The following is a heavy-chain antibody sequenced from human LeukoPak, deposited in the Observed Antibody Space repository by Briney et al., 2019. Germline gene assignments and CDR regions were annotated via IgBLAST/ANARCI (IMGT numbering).Heavy chain of an antibody. CDR1: GFTFSSYS. D-gene: IGHD5-12*01. Sequence: SGGSLRLSCAASGFTFSSYSMNWVRQAPGKGLEWVSSISSSSSYIYYADSVKGRFTISRDNAKNSLYLQMNSLRAEDTAVYYCAREGDSGYDPNFDYWGQGTLVTVSS. CDR3: AREGDSGYDPNFDY. V-gene: IGHV3-21*01. J-gene: IGHJ4*02. CDR2: ISSSSSYI.